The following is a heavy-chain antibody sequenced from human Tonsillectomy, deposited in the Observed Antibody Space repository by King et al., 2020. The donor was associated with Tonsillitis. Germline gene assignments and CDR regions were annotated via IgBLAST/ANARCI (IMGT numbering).Heavy chain of an antibody. CDR2: FSGGGDST. CDR3: AKEFVGYLEWLNLDHYGVDV. V-gene: IGHV3-23*04. Sequence: EVQLVESGGGLVQPGGSLRLSCVASGFPLTKYAMSWVRQAPGKGLEWVSAFSGGGDSTYYADSVKGRFTISRDSSKNTLFLQMNSLRAEDTAVYYCAKEFVGYLEWLNLDHYGVDVWGRGTTVTVSS. D-gene: IGHD3-3*01. J-gene: IGHJ6*02. CDR1: GFPLTKYA.